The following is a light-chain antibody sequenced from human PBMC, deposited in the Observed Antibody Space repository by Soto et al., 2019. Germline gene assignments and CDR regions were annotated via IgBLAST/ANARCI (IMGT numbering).Light chain of an antibody. CDR3: SSYTSSSTLDYV. CDR1: SSDVGGYNY. Sequence: QSALTQPASVSGSPGQSITISCTGTSSDVGGYNYVSWYQQHPGKAPKLMIDEVSNRPSGVSNRFSGSKSGNTASLTISGLQAEDEADYYCSSYTSSSTLDYVFGTGTKLTVL. CDR2: EVS. J-gene: IGLJ1*01. V-gene: IGLV2-14*01.